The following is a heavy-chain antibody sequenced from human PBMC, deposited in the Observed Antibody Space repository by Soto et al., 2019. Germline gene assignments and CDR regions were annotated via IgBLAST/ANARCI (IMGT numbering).Heavy chain of an antibody. CDR2: ISSSASHI. Sequence: EVQLVESGGGLVKPGGSLRLSCAASGFSFSSYSMNWVRQAPGKGLEWVSSISSSASHINYADSVKGRFTISRDNAKKSRYLQMNRLRAEDTAVYYCARGYTGYCSGGTCYWFAPWGQGTLVTVSS. CDR1: GFSFSSYS. J-gene: IGHJ5*02. D-gene: IGHD2-15*01. CDR3: ARGYTGYCSGGTCYWFAP. V-gene: IGHV3-21*01.